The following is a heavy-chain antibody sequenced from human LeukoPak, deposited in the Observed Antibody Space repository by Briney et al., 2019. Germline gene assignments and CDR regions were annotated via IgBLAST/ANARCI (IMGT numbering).Heavy chain of an antibody. V-gene: IGHV4-39*01. D-gene: IGHD1-1*01. CDR2: IYYSGST. Sequence: SETLSLTCTVSGGSISSNNCYWGWIRQPPGKGLEWIGSIYYSGSTYYNPSLKSRVTISVDTSKNQFSLKLSSVTAADTAVYYCARGGAARGTYDYWGQGTLVTVSS. CDR1: GGSISSNNCY. J-gene: IGHJ4*02. CDR3: ARGGAARGTYDY.